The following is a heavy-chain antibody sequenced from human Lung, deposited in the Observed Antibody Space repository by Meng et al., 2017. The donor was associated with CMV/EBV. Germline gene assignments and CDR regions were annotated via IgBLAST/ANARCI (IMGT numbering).Heavy chain of an antibody. CDR1: RNFFTRHA. CDR2: ISADNQNT. J-gene: IGHJ4*02. Sequence: ASVXVSXXAPRNFFTRHAITWVRQAPGQGLEWMGWISADNQNTNLIQKFQGRITLTTDTSTSTAYMELRSLRSDDTAVYYCARGGDYGDFHDPFDYWGQGXLVTVSS. CDR3: ARGGDYGDFHDPFDY. D-gene: IGHD4-17*01. V-gene: IGHV1-18*01.